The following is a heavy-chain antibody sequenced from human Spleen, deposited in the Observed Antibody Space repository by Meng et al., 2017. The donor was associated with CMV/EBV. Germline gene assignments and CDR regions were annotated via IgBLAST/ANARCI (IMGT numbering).Heavy chain of an antibody. D-gene: IGHD5-18*01. Sequence: KASVYTFNSYYIHWVRQAPGQGLEWMGIMNSSAGSTRTAQKFQGRVTMTSDTSTSTVYMELSTLRSDDTAVYYCARGYSYGSPYFDYWGQGTLVTVSS. CDR3: ARGYSYGSPYFDY. CDR1: VYTFNSYY. V-gene: IGHV1-46*02. CDR2: MNSSAGST. J-gene: IGHJ4*02.